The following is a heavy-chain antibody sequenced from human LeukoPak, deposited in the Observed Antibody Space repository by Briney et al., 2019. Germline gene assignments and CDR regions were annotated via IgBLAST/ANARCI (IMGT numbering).Heavy chain of an antibody. CDR2: ISYDGSNK. Sequence: GGSLRLSCAASGFTFSSYAMHWVRQAPGKGLEWVAVISYDGSNKYYADSVKGRFTISRDNSKNTLYLQMNSLRAEDTAVYYCAREKFPEGDADYYYYGMDVWGQGITVTVSS. D-gene: IGHD1-14*01. CDR3: AREKFPEGDADYYYYGMDV. J-gene: IGHJ6*02. CDR1: GFTFSSYA. V-gene: IGHV3-30-3*01.